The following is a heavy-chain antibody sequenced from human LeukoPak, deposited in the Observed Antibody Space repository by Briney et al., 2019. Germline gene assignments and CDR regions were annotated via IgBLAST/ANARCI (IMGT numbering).Heavy chain of an antibody. CDR1: GFTFSYYG. J-gene: IGHJ6*03. CDR3: ARVARGDYYYYYMDV. D-gene: IGHD3-10*01. CDR2: IRYDGNDK. Sequence: GGSLRLSCAASGFTFSYYGFHWVRQAPGKGLEWVAFIRYDGNDKFYAESVKGRFTISRDNAKNTLYLQMNSLRAEDTALYYCARVARGDYYYYYMDVWGKGTTVTVSS. V-gene: IGHV3-30*02.